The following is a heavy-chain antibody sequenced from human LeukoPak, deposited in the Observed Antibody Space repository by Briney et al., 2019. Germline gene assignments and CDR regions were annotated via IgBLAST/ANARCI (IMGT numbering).Heavy chain of an antibody. CDR3: ARSPEGDYDSSGYYFDY. D-gene: IGHD3-22*01. CDR1: GGTFSSCA. J-gene: IGHJ4*02. V-gene: IGHV1-69*13. CDR2: IIPIFDIA. Sequence: ASVKVSCKASGGTFSSCAISWVRQAPGQGLEWMGGIIPIFDIANYAQKFQGRVTITADESTSTAYMELSSLRSEDTAVYYCARSPEGDYDSSGYYFDYWGQGTLVTVSS.